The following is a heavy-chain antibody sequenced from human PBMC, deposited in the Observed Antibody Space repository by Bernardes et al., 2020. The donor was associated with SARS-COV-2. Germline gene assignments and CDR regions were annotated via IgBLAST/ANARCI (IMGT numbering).Heavy chain of an antibody. Sequence: GGSLRLSCAASGFTFSRYSMSWVRQAPGTGLEYVSYIRSSNVYTHYADSAKGRCTISRDNAESSVYLQMNSLTAEDTGVYFCARDRSVIAATGGFDYWGQGVRVTV. CDR3: ARDRSVIAATGGFDY. CDR1: GFTFSRYS. D-gene: IGHD6-25*01. V-gene: IGHV3-21*06. J-gene: IGHJ4*02. CDR2: IRSSNVYT.